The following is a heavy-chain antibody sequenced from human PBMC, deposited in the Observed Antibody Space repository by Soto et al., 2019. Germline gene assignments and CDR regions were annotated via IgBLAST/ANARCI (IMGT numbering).Heavy chain of an antibody. CDR3: ARAAPHSIWSGYYRELDP. J-gene: IGHJ5*02. D-gene: IGHD3-3*01. CDR1: GGSISSYY. V-gene: IGHV4-59*01. Sequence: SETLSLTCTVSGGSISSYYWSWIRQPPGKGLEWIGYIYYCGSTNYNPSLKSRVTISVDTSKNQFSLKLSSVTAADTAGYYCARAAPHSIWSGYYRELDPWGQGTLVTVSS. CDR2: IYYCGST.